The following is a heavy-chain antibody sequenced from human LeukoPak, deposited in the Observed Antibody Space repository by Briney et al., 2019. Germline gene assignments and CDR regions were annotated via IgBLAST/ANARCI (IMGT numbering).Heavy chain of an antibody. V-gene: IGHV3-74*01. J-gene: IGHJ4*02. Sequence: GSLRLSCAASGFTLSVYWMHWVRQTPGKGLVWVSRIKGDGSTTSYADSVKGRFTISRDNAKNTLYLQMNNLRAEDTAVYYCARLGTTGGTYWGQGILVTVSS. CDR3: ARLGTTGGTY. CDR1: GFTLSVYW. CDR2: IKGDGSTT. D-gene: IGHD4-17*01.